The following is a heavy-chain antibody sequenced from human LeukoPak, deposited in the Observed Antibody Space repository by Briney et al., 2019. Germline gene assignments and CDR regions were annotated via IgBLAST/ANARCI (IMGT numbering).Heavy chain of an antibody. V-gene: IGHV4-30-2*01. CDR2: IYHSGST. D-gene: IGHD3-22*01. CDR1: GGSISSGGYS. CDR3: ARDSSDLFDY. J-gene: IGHJ4*02. Sequence: SSETLSLTCAVSGGSISSGGYSWSWIRQPPGKGLEWIGYIYHSGSTYYNPSLKSRVTISVDRSKNQFSLKLSSVTAADTAVYYCARDSSDLFDYWGQGTLVTVSS.